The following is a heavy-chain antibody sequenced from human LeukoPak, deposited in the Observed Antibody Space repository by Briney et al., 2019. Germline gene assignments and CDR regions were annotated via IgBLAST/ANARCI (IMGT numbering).Heavy chain of an antibody. CDR1: GFTFSSYS. D-gene: IGHD3-22*01. CDR2: ISSSSSYI. Sequence: GGSLRLSCAASGFTFSSYSTNWVRQAPGKGLEWVSSISSSSSYIYYADSVKGRFTISRDNAKNSLYLQMNSLRAEDTAVYYCARAQYYYDSSGSYFDYWGQGTLVTVSS. J-gene: IGHJ4*02. V-gene: IGHV3-21*01. CDR3: ARAQYYYDSSGSYFDY.